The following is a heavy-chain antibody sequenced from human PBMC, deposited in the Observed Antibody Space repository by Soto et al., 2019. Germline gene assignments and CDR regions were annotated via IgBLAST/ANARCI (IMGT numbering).Heavy chain of an antibody. CDR1: GFTFSVSA. CDR3: ARHRLIWANHMTTVIGNEGFDI. CDR2: IRSRAGNYAT. J-gene: IGHJ3*02. Sequence: EVQLVESGGGLVQPGGSLKLSCAASGFTFSVSAMHWVSQPSGKGLEWVGRIRSRAGNYATAYAASVKGRFTISRDDSNNTTYLQISSLITEDTAVYFCARHRLIWANHMTTVIGNEGFDIWGQGAVVTVSS. D-gene: IGHD4-17*01. V-gene: IGHV3-73*01.